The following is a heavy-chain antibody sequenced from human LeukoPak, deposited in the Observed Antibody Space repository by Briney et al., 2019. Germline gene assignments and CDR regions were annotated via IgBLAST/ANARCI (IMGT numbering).Heavy chain of an antibody. CDR1: GFTFSNAW. V-gene: IGHV3-15*01. D-gene: IGHD7-27*01. Sequence: KTGGSLRLSCAASGFTFSNAWMSWVRQAPGKGLEWVGRIKSKTDGGTTDYAAPVKGRFTISRDDSKNTLYLQMNSLKTEDTAVYYCTTDWDYYYYYYMDVWGKGTTVTVSS. CDR2: IKSKTDGGTT. CDR3: TTDWDYYYYYYMDV. J-gene: IGHJ6*03.